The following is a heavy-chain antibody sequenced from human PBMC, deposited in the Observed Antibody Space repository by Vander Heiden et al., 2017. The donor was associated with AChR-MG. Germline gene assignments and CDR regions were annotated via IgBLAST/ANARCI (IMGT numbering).Heavy chain of an antibody. V-gene: IGHV5-51*01. CDR1: GYSFTSYW. J-gene: IGHJ5*02. Sequence: EVQLVQSGAEVKKPGESLKISCKGSGYSFTSYWIGGVRQMPGKGLEWMGIIYPGDSDTRYSPSFQGQVTISADKSISTAYLQWSSLKASDTAMYYCARSGYYDFWSGYLDVDWFDPWGQGTLVTVSS. D-gene: IGHD3-3*01. CDR3: ARSGYYDFWSGYLDVDWFDP. CDR2: IYPGDSDT.